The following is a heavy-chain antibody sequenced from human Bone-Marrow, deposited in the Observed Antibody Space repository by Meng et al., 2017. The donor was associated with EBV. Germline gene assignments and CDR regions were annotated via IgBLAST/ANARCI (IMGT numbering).Heavy chain of an antibody. CDR1: GFIFSNYN. D-gene: IGHD1-7*01. CDR2: ISSANSYI. V-gene: IGHV3-21*02. CDR3: ARLSGTGWFDP. J-gene: IGHJ5*02. Sequence: VQLVESGGGLVKPGESLRLSCAASGFIFSNYNMNWVRQAPGKGLEWVSSISSANSYIYYADSVKGRFTISRDNANNSLSLQMNSLRAEDTAVYYCARLSGTGWFDPWGQGTLVTVSS.